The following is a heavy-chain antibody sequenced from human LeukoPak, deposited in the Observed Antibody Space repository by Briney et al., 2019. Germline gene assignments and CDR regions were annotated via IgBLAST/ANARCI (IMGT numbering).Heavy chain of an antibody. CDR1: GGSISSYY. V-gene: IGHV4-59*01. CDR2: IYYSGST. CDR3: ARVGSGGSFDY. Sequence: PSETLSLTCTVSGGSISSYYWSWIRQPPGKGLEWIGYIYYSGSTNYNPSLKSRVTISVDTSKNQFSLKLSSVTAADTAVYYCARVGSGGSFDYWGQGTLVTVSS. J-gene: IGHJ4*02. D-gene: IGHD1-26*01.